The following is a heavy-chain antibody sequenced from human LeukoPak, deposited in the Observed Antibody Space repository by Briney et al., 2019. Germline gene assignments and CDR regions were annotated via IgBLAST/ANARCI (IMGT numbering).Heavy chain of an antibody. V-gene: IGHV3-72*01. J-gene: IGHJ4*02. Sequence: GGSLGLSCAASGFTFSDHYMAWVRQAPGKGLEWVGRTRDKATSYTTDYAASVKGRFTISRDDSKNSLSLQMHSLKSEDTAVYYCARVGVMKTTVDYWGQGVLVTVSS. CDR3: ARVGVMKTTVDY. CDR1: GFTFSDHY. D-gene: IGHD4-11*01. CDR2: TRDKATSYTT.